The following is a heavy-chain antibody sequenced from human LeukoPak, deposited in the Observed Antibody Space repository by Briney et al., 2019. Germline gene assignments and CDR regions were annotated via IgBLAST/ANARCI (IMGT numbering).Heavy chain of an antibody. CDR2: ISSSGSTI. CDR1: GFTFSAYY. Sequence: GGSLRLSCAASGFTFSAYYMSWIRQAPGKGLEWVSYISSSGSTIYYADSVKGRFTISRDNAKNSLYLQMNSLRAEDTAVYYCASTKDHGYFDYWGQGTLVTVSS. V-gene: IGHV3-11*01. D-gene: IGHD2-15*01. CDR3: ASTKDHGYFDY. J-gene: IGHJ4*02.